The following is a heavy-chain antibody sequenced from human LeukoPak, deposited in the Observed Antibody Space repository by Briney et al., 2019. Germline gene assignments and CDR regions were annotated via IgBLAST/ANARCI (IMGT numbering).Heavy chain of an antibody. CDR2: IYDSGST. CDR1: GASISGSGYY. Sequence: SETLSLTCTVSGASISGSGYYWGWIRQPPGKGLEWIGNIYDSGSTYYNASLQSRVTISIDTSKNQFSLRLSSVTAADTAVYYCARHRHWEALDYWGQGTLVTVSS. V-gene: IGHV4-39*01. J-gene: IGHJ4*02. D-gene: IGHD1-26*01. CDR3: ARHRHWEALDY.